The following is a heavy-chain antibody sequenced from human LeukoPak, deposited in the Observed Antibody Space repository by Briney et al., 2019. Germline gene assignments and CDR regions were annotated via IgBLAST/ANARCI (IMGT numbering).Heavy chain of an antibody. CDR1: GFSFSRAW. CDR3: TTVTLRPVGL. V-gene: IGHV3-15*05. D-gene: IGHD3-10*01. Sequence: GGSLRLSCAASGFSFSRAWMSWVRQAPGKGLEWVGRIKSKSDGGTTDYAAPVKGRFTISRDDSKNTLFLQVNSLKTEDTAVYYCTTVTLRPVGLWGQGTLVTVSS. CDR2: IKSKSDGGTT. J-gene: IGHJ4*02.